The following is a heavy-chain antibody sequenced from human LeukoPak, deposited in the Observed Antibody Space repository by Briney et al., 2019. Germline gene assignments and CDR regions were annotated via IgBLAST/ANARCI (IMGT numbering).Heavy chain of an antibody. J-gene: IGHJ4*02. CDR2: INHSGST. CDR3: ARGDAD. D-gene: IGHD2-8*01. CDR1: GFTFSLYG. Sequence: LRLSCAASGFTFSLYGMHWIRQPPGKGLEWIGEINHSGSTNYNPSLKSRVTISVDTSKNQFSLKLSSVTAADTAVYYCARGDADWGQGTLVTVSS. V-gene: IGHV4-34*01.